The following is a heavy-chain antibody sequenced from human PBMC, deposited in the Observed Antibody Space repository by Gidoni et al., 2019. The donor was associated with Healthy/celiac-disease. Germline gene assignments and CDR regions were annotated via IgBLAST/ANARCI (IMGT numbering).Heavy chain of an antibody. V-gene: IGHV4-39*01. CDR1: GGSISSSSYY. Sequence: QLQLQESGPGLVKPSETLSLTCTVSGGSISSSSYYWGWIRQPPGKGLEWIGSIYYSGSTYYNPSLKSRVTISVDTSKNQFALKLSSVTAADTAVYYCARTPSLGYSGYGNYYYYGMDVWGQGTTVTVSS. J-gene: IGHJ6*02. CDR3: ARTPSLGYSGYGNYYYYGMDV. CDR2: IYYSGST. D-gene: IGHD5-12*01.